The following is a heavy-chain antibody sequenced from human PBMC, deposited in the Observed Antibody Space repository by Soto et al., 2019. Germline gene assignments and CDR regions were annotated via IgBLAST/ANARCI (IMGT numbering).Heavy chain of an antibody. CDR3: ARAYDFWSGYSPGTDY. CDR1: GFTFSSYG. J-gene: IGHJ4*02. V-gene: IGHV3-33*01. CDR2: IWYDGSNK. D-gene: IGHD3-3*01. Sequence: GGSLRLSCAASGFTFSSYGMHWVRQAPGKGLEWVAVIWYDGSNKYYADSVKGRFTISRDNSKNTLYLQMNSLRAEDTAVYYCARAYDFWSGYSPGTDYWGQGTLVTVSS.